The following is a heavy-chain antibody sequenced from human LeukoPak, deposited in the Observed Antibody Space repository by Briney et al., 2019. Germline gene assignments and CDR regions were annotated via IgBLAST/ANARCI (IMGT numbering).Heavy chain of an antibody. CDR1: GYSMSSGYY. D-gene: IGHD4-11*01. CDR2: IYHSGST. Sequence: SETLSLTCAVSGYSMSSGYYWGWIRQPPGKGLEWLGSIYHSGSTYNNPSLKSRVTMSVDTSKNQFSLKLTSVTAADTAVYYCARAYSNWFDPWGQGTLVTVSS. CDR3: ARAYSNWFDP. V-gene: IGHV4-38-2*01. J-gene: IGHJ5*02.